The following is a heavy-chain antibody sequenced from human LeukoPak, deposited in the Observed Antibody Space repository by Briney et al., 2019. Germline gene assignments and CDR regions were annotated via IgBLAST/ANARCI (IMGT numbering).Heavy chain of an antibody. CDR2: IHYSGST. J-gene: IGHJ6*02. CDR3: ARDGDIVADWYYYGMDV. D-gene: IGHD5-12*01. CDR1: GGSISSYY. V-gene: IGHV4-59*12. Sequence: SETLSLTCTVSGGSISSYYWSWIRQPPGKGLEWIGYIHYSGSTNYNPSLKSRVTISVDTSKNQFSLKLSSVTAADTAVYYCARDGDIVADWYYYGMDVWGQGTTVTVSS.